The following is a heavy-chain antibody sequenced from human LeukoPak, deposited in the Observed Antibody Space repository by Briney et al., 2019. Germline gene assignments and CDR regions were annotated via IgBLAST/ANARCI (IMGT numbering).Heavy chain of an antibody. D-gene: IGHD5-18*01. Sequence: ASVKVSCKASGYTFNTYGITWVRQAPGQGLEWMGWISPYNGNTNYAQKFQGRVTLTTDTSTSTAYMELRSLRSDDTAVYYCARDPHEYSYAHRSPGGYWGQGTLVTVSS. CDR1: GYTFNTYG. CDR3: ARDPHEYSYAHRSPGGY. CDR2: ISPYNGNT. V-gene: IGHV1-18*01. J-gene: IGHJ4*02.